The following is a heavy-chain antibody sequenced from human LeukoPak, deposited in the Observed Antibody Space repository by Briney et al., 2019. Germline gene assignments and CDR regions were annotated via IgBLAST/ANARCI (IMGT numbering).Heavy chain of an antibody. CDR3: ARQPPSSGYNYRFYFDS. CDR2: IYYSGST. Sequence: PSQTLSLTCTVSGVSVDSGGYNWSWIRRHPGKGLEWIGYIYYSGSTYYNPSLESRVTMSLDRSKNHFSLNLTSVTAADTGVFYCARQPPSSGYNYRFYFDSWDPGTLVTVSS. J-gene: IGHJ4*02. D-gene: IGHD3-22*01. CDR1: GVSVDSGGYN. V-gene: IGHV4-31*03.